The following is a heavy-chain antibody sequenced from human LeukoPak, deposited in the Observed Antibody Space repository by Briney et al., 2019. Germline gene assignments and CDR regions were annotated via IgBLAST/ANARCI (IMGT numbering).Heavy chain of an antibody. Sequence: GGSLRLSCAASGFSVSSNYMTWGRQAPGKGLEWVSIIYSDYSGGSTYYADSVKGRFTISRDNSKNMLYLQMNSLRAEDTAVYSCARGTVTAPEYWGQGTRVTVSS. CDR1: GFSVSSNY. CDR2: IYSDYSGGST. D-gene: IGHD4-17*01. CDR3: ARGTVTAPEY. V-gene: IGHV3-53*01. J-gene: IGHJ4*02.